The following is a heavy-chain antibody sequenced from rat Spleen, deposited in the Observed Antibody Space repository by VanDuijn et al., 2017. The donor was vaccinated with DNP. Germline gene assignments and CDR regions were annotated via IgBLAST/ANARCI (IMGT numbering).Heavy chain of an antibody. CDR1: GFSIISHG. J-gene: IGHJ2*01. CDR3: AGHYNYFDY. CDR2: IWTGGNT. D-gene: IGHD1-1*01. Sequence: QVQLEESGPGLIQPSETLSLTCTVSGFSIISHGIGWVRQPLGKGLEWMGTIWTGGNTNYNSAVQARLSVSRDTSKSQVFLKMNSLQPEDSGTYYCAGHYNYFDYWGQGVMVTVSS. V-gene: IGHV2-72*01.